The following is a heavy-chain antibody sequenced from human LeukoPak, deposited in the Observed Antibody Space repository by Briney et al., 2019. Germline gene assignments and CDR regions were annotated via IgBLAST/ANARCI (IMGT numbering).Heavy chain of an antibody. V-gene: IGHV3-64*01. Sequence: GGSLRLSCAASGFTFSTYTMHWVRQAPGKGLEYVSSIRGNGGSREYANSVKGRFTISRDNSRNTLYLQMGSLRAEDMAVYYCARTTEAHSWLTRYYSYYMDVWGKGTTVTVSS. D-gene: IGHD6-13*01. CDR1: GFTFSTYT. CDR2: IRGNGGSR. CDR3: ARTTEAHSWLTRYYSYYMDV. J-gene: IGHJ6*03.